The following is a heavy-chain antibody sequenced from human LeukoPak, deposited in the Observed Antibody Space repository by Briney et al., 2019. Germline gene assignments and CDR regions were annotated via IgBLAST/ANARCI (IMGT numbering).Heavy chain of an antibody. CDR1: GYTFTSHY. D-gene: IGHD1-26*01. Sequence: ASVKVSCKASGYTFTSHYIHWVRQAPGQGLEWMGVLNPSGGSPIYPQKFQGRVTMTRDTSTSTVYMELSSLRSEDTAVYYCARGDSGYYYGMDVWGQGTTVTVSS. J-gene: IGHJ6*01. CDR2: LNPSGGSP. V-gene: IGHV1-46*01. CDR3: ARGDSGYYYGMDV.